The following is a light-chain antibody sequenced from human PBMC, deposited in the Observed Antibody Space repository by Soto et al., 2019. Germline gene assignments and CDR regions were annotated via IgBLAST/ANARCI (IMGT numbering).Light chain of an antibody. CDR3: AAWDDSLNGRV. CDR2: KSN. J-gene: IGLJ3*02. Sequence: QSVLTQPPSASATPGQRVTISCSGSSSNIGSNTVNWYQQLPGTAPKLLIYKSNQRPSGVPDRFSGSKSGTSASLAISGLQSEDAADYYCAAWDDSLNGRVFGGGTKLTVL. CDR1: SSNIGSNT. V-gene: IGLV1-44*01.